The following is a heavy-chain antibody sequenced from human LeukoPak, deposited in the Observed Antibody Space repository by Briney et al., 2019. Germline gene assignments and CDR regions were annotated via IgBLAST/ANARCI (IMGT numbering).Heavy chain of an antibody. D-gene: IGHD6-13*01. CDR2: IYYSGST. V-gene: IGHV4-59*01. Sequence: SETLSLTCTVSGGSISSYYWSWIRQPPGKGLEWIGYIYYSGSTNYNPSLKSRVTISVDTSKNQFSLKLSSVTAADTAVYYCARVAGPLAAPDSWGQGTPVTVSS. CDR1: GGSISSYY. J-gene: IGHJ4*02. CDR3: ARVAGPLAAPDS.